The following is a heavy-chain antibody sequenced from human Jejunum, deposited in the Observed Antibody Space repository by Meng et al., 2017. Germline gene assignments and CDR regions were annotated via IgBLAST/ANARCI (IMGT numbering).Heavy chain of an antibody. V-gene: IGHV3-15*01. D-gene: IGHD2/OR15-2a*01. J-gene: IGHJ4*02. CDR1: GFTFTTAW. CDR2: IKSNNDGGTT. CDR3: GTDIYD. Sequence: EVQLEEYGGGLVKPGGYLRLSCAASGFTFTTAWMTWVRRTPGRGLEWVGRIKSNNDGGTTDYAAPVKGRFTISRDDSKSTLYLQMNSLKIEDTAMYYCGTDIYDWGQGTLVTVSS.